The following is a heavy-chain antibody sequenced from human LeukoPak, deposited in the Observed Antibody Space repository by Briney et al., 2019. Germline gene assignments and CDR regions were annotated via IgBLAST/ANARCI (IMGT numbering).Heavy chain of an antibody. D-gene: IGHD1-26*01. CDR3: ARDTRWELPPGRAFDI. CDR2: ISAYNGNT. V-gene: IGHV1-18*01. Sequence: ASVKVSCKASGGTFSSYAISWVRQAPGQGLEWMGWISAYNGNTNYAQKLQGRVTMTTDTSTSTAYMELRSLRSDDTAVYYCARDTRWELPPGRAFDIWGQGTMVTVSS. CDR1: GGTFSSYA. J-gene: IGHJ3*02.